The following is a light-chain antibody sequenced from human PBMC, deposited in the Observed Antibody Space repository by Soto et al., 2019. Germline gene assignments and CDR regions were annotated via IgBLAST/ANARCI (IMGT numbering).Light chain of an antibody. J-gene: IGKJ5*01. CDR2: AAS. Sequence: DIQITQSPSSLSASVGDIVTIACRASQSISSYLNWYQQKPGKAPKLLIYAASTLQSGVPSRFSGSGSGTDFTLTISCLQSEDFATYYCQQYYSYPITFGQGTRLEIK. V-gene: IGKV1-39*01. CDR1: QSISSY. CDR3: QQYYSYPIT.